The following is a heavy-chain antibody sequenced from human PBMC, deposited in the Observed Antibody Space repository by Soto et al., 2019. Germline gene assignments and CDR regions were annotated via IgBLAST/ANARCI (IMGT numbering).Heavy chain of an antibody. CDR1: GGIFSTYA. CDR3: ARDRDDYGSGNYYNRIDF. V-gene: IGHV1-69*01. Sequence: QVQLVQSGAEVKKPGSSVKVSCKASGGIFSTYAISWLRRAPGQGLEWMGGIIPIFGTPNYAQRVQGRVTITADGSTSTDYMEMSRLRSEDTAVYYCARDRDDYGSGNYYNRIDFWGQGTLVTVSS. D-gene: IGHD3-10*01. J-gene: IGHJ4*02. CDR2: IIPIFGTP.